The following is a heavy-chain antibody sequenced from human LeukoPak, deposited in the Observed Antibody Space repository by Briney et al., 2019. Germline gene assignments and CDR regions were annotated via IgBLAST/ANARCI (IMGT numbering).Heavy chain of an antibody. CDR1: GYSFTSYW. D-gene: IGHD6-13*01. CDR3: ARHPYSSSWYGSDAFDI. J-gene: IGHJ3*02. V-gene: IGHV5-51*01. Sequence: GESLKISCKGSGYSFTSYWIGWVRQMPGKGLEWMGIIYPGDSGTRYSPSFQGQVTISADKSISTAYLQWSSLKASDTAMYYCARHPYSSSWYGSDAFDIWGQGTMVTVSS. CDR2: IYPGDSGT.